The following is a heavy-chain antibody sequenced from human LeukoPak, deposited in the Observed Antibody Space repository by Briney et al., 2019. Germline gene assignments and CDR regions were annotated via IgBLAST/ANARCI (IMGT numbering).Heavy chain of an antibody. CDR2: ISGSGGST. J-gene: IGHJ4*02. CDR3: AKASRITMVRGAFDY. CDR1: GFTFSSYA. Sequence: GGSLRLSRAASGFTFSSYAMSWVRQAPGKGLEWVSAISGSGGSTYYADSVKGRFTISRDNSKNTLYLQMNSLRAEDTAVYYCAKASRITMVRGAFDYWGQGTLVTVSS. V-gene: IGHV3-23*01. D-gene: IGHD3-10*01.